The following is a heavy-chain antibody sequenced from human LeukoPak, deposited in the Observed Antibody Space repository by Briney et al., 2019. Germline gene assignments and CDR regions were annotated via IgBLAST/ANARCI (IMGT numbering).Heavy chain of an antibody. D-gene: IGHD3-10*01. V-gene: IGHV3-23*01. CDR3: ANRLLAGDY. J-gene: IGHJ4*02. CDR2: ISGSGGST. Sequence: GRSLSLSRAASVFTLSSLAVSCVREAAGKGLEWVSGISGSGGSTYYAESVKGRFTISRDNSKNTLYLQMNSLRAEDTAVYYCANRLLAGDYWGQGTLVTVSS. CDR1: VFTLSSLA.